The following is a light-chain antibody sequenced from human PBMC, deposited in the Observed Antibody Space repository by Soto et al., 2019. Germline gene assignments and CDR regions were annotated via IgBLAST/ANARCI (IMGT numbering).Light chain of an antibody. Sequence: FVLTQSPATLSLSPGERATLSFRASQSIRTSLAWYQQKPGQAPRLVIYDIFTRATGVPTRISGSGSGTEFTLTISSLQSEDFAVYYCQQYNSWPLTFGGGTKVDIK. CDR3: QQYNSWPLT. CDR2: DIF. V-gene: IGKV3D-15*01. CDR1: QSIRTS. J-gene: IGKJ4*01.